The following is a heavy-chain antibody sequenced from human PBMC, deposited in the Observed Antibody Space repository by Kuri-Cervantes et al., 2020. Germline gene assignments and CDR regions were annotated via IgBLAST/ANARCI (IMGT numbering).Heavy chain of an antibody. CDR2: ISYSGRT. D-gene: IGHD6-6*01. CDR3: AREYSSPSGRGFDY. J-gene: IGHJ4*02. V-gene: IGHV4-30-4*01. Sequence: WIRQSPGKALEWIGYISYSGRTFDNPSLKSRVTISVDTSKNQFSLNLRSVTAADTAVYYCAREYSSPSGRGFDYWGQGTLVTVSS.